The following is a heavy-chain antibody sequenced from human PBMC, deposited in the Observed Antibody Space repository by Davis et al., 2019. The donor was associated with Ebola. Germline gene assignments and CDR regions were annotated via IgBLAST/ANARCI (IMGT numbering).Heavy chain of an antibody. CDR1: GFTFSGSA. D-gene: IGHD1-26*01. J-gene: IGHJ4*02. CDR2: IRSKANSYAT. Sequence: GESLKISCAASGFTFSGSAMHWVRQASWKGLEWVGRIRSKANSYATAYAASVKGRFTISRDDSKNTAYLQMNSLRAEDTAVYYCAKTGGVGATLYWGQGTLVTVSS. V-gene: IGHV3-73*01. CDR3: AKTGGVGATLY.